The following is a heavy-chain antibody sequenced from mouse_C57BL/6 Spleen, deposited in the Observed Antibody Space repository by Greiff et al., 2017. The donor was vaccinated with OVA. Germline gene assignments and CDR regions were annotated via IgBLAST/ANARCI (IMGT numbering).Heavy chain of an antibody. J-gene: IGHJ4*01. D-gene: IGHD1-1*01. CDR2: IRNKANGYTT. CDR1: GFTFTDYY. CDR3: VRYDRYVRAMDY. Sequence: EVHLVESGGGLVQPGGSLSLSCAASGFTFTDYYMSWVRQPPGKALEWLGFIRNKANGYTTEYSASVKGRFTISRDNSQSILYLQMNALRAEDSATYYCVRYDRYVRAMDYWGQGTSVTVSS. V-gene: IGHV7-3*01.